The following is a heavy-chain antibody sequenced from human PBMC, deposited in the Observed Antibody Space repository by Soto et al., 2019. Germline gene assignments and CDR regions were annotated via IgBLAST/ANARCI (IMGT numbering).Heavy chain of an antibody. D-gene: IGHD3-16*01. CDR2: ISYDGSNK. CDR3: ASGGGVVAMGGFDY. CDR1: GFTFSSYA. V-gene: IGHV3-30-3*01. J-gene: IGHJ4*02. Sequence: VQLVESGGGVVQPGRSLRLSCAASGFTFSSYAMHWVRQAPGKGLEWVAVISYDGSNKYYADSVKGRFTISRDNSKNTLYLQMNSLRAEDTAVYYCASGGGVVAMGGFDYWGQGTLVTVSS.